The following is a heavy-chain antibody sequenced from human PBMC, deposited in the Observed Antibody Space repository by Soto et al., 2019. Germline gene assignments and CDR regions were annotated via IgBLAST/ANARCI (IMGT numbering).Heavy chain of an antibody. CDR2: IYNNETF. V-gene: IGHV4-61*08. Sequence: LSLCSSVASASGRDGGFIWGWVRSPTGKGLEWIGFIYNNETFNYNPSLKSRVTLSVDTSKHQFSLKLSSVTAADTAVYYCARVPLRYSSSHNFDSWGQGALVTVYS. CDR1: SASGRDGGFI. J-gene: IGHJ4*02. CDR3: ARVPLRYSSSHNFDS. D-gene: IGHD6-19*01.